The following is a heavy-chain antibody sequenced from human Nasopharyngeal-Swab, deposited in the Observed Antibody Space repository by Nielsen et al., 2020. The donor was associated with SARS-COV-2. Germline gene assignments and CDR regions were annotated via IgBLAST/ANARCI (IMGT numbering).Heavy chain of an antibody. V-gene: IGHV3-9*01. CDR2: ISWNSGSI. CDR1: GFTFDDYA. CDR3: AKATTVGYYYYYGMDV. J-gene: IGHJ6*02. D-gene: IGHD4-11*01. Sequence: SLKISCAASGFTFDDYAMHWVRQAPGKGLEWVSGISWNSGSIGYADSVKGRFTISRDNAKNSLYLQMNSLRAEDTALYYRAKATTVGYYYYYGMDVWGQGTTVTVSS.